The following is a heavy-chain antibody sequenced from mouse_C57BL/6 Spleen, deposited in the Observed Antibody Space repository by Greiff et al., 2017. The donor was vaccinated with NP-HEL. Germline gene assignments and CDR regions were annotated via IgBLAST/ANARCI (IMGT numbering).Heavy chain of an antibody. V-gene: IGHV1-59*01. Sequence: QVQLQQPGAELVRPGTSVKLSCKASGYTFTSYWMHWVKQRPGQGLEWIGVIDPSDSYTNYNQKFKGKATLTVDTSSSTAYMQLSSLTSEDSAVYYCATYGNYGAMDYWGQGTSVTVSS. CDR2: IDPSDSYT. CDR3: ATYGNYGAMDY. J-gene: IGHJ4*01. CDR1: GYTFTSYW. D-gene: IGHD2-1*01.